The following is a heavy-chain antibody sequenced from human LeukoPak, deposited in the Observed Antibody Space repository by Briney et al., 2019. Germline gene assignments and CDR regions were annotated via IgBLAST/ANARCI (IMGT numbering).Heavy chain of an antibody. CDR1: GFSLSTSGMC. D-gene: IGHD3-22*01. J-gene: IGHJ4*02. CDR2: IDWDDDK. Sequence: SGPALVKPTQTLTLTCTFSGFSLSTSGMCVSWIRQPPGKALEWLARIDWDDDKYYSTSLKTRLTISRDTSKNQVVLTMTNMDPVDTATYYCARMRRYYDSSGYPDYWGQGTLSPSPQ. V-gene: IGHV2-70*11. CDR3: ARMRRYYDSSGYPDY.